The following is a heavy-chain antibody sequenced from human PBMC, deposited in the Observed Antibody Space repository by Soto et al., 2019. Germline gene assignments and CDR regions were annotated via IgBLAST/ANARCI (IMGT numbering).Heavy chain of an antibody. CDR2: MNPNSGNT. J-gene: IGHJ6*03. CDR3: ARRALSIVVVPAATYYMDV. Sequence: QVQLVQSGAEVKKPGASVKVSCKASGYTFTSYDINWVRQATGQGLEWMGWMNPNSGNTGYAQKFQGRVTMTRNTSISTDYMELSRLRSEETAVYYCARRALSIVVVPAATYYMDVWGKGTTVTVSS. D-gene: IGHD2-2*01. CDR1: GYTFTSYD. V-gene: IGHV1-8*01.